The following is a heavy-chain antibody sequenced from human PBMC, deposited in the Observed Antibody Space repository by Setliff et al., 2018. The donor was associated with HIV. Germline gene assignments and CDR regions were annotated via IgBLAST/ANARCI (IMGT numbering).Heavy chain of an antibody. Sequence: ASVKVSCKASGYSFINHAMHWVRQAPGQRLEWMGWINAGNGNTKYSQKFQGRVTITRDTSASKAYMELSSLRSEDTAVYYCASIDCGGDCYSYNYYAMDVWGQGTTVTVS. CDR3: ASIDCGGDCYSYNYYAMDV. V-gene: IGHV1-3*01. J-gene: IGHJ6*02. CDR1: GYSFINHA. D-gene: IGHD2-21*02. CDR2: INAGNGNT.